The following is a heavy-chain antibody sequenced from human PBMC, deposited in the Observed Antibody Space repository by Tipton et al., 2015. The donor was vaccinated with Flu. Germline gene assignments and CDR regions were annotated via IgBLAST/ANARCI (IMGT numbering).Heavy chain of an antibody. D-gene: IGHD2/OR15-2a*01. V-gene: IGHV4-34*01. CDR1: GESLSGYY. CDR2: INHSGFI. Sequence: GSLRLSCVVYGESLSGYYWTWIRRAPGEGLEWIGEINHSGFITYNPSLKSRVTMSGDMSKNQFTLKMTSLTAADTAVYYCARGFNSRPLDHWGQGTLVTVSS. J-gene: IGHJ4*02. CDR3: ARGFNSRPLDH.